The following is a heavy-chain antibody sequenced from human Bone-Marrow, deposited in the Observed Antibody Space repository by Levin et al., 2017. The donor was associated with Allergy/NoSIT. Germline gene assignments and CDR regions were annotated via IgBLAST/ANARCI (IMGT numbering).Heavy chain of an antibody. CDR1: GFTFGDYV. D-gene: IGHD3-9*01. Sequence: SCTTSGFTFGDYVLNWVRQAPGKGLEWVGFIRSNAYGGTTEHATSVKGRFTISRDDSKSIAYLQMNGLKTEDTAVYYCTRGGDGHRYDWHYWGQGIPVTVSS. CDR2: IRSNAYGGTT. J-gene: IGHJ4*02. V-gene: IGHV3-49*04. CDR3: TRGGDGHRYDWHY.